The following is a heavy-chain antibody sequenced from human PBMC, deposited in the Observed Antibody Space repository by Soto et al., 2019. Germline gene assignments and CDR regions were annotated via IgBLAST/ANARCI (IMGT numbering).Heavy chain of an antibody. D-gene: IGHD4-17*01. CDR3: ASGAYYGDIRGY. CDR2: INKDGSGT. Sequence: DVQLAESGGGLVQPGGSLRLSCAASGFIFNNYWMHWVRQAPGKGLVWVSRINKDGSGTNYADSVRGRFTISRDNAENTLFLQMNSLRVEDTAVYYCASGAYYGDIRGYWGPGALLTVSS. J-gene: IGHJ4*02. V-gene: IGHV3-74*01. CDR1: GFIFNNYW.